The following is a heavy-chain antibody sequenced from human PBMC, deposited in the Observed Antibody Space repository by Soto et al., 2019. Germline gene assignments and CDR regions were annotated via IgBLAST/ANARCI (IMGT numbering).Heavy chain of an antibody. CDR2: INPNSGCT. V-gene: IGHV1-2*02. CDR3: ARRKGDYYDSSGYHYHFDY. D-gene: IGHD3-22*01. Sequence: AAVKVSCKASAYTVTDYYVHWERQAPGQALEWMGWINPNSGCTKSAQKFQGSVTMTRDTSISTVYMELSRLRSDDTAVYYSARRKGDYYDSSGYHYHFDYWGQGTLVTASS. J-gene: IGHJ4*02. CDR1: AYTVTDYY.